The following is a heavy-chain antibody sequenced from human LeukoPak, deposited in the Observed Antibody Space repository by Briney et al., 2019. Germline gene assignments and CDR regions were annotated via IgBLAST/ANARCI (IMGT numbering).Heavy chain of an antibody. J-gene: IGHJ4*02. CDR3: AIQGEYSRSWYGVDY. V-gene: IGHV4-39*01. Sequence: SETLSLTCTVSGGSISSSSYYWGWIRQPPGKGLEWIGSIYYSGSTYYNPSLKSRVTISVDTSKNQFSLKLSSVTAADTAVYYCAIQGEYSRSWYGVDYWGQGTLVTVSS. D-gene: IGHD6-13*01. CDR2: IYYSGST. CDR1: GGSISSSSYY.